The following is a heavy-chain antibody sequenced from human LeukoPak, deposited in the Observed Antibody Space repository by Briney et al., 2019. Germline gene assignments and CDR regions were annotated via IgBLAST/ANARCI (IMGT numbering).Heavy chain of an antibody. J-gene: IGHJ6*02. Sequence: ASVKVSFKASGYTFTIYGISWVRQAPGQGLEWMGWISAYNGNTNYAQKLQGRVTMPTETYTSTAYMELRSLRSDDTAVYYCTYSSTSSPLYYYYGMDVWGQGTTVTVSS. D-gene: IGHD2-2*01. CDR2: ISAYNGNT. CDR3: TYSSTSSPLYYYYGMDV. V-gene: IGHV1-18*01. CDR1: GYTFTIYG.